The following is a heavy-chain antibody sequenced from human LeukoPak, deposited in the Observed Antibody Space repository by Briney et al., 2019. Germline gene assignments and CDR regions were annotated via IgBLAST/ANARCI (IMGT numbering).Heavy chain of an antibody. CDR2: FDPEDGET. CDR3: ARGSFLWLYSAYGMDV. Sequence: ASVKASCKVSGYTLTELSMHWVRQAPGKGLEWMGGFDPEDGETIYAQKFQGRVTMTEDTSTDTAYMELSSLRSEDTAVYYCARGSFLWLYSAYGMDVWGQGTTVTVSS. V-gene: IGHV1-24*01. J-gene: IGHJ6*02. D-gene: IGHD1-26*01. CDR1: GYTLTELS.